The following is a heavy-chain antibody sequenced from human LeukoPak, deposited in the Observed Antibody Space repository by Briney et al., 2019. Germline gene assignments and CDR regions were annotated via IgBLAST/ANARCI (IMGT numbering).Heavy chain of an antibody. CDR2: IKRKGDGGTA. J-gene: IGHJ3*02. CDR1: GFTFTDAW. D-gene: IGHD7-27*01. CDR3: TTGSIWVGAFDI. V-gene: IGHV3-15*01. Sequence: GGSLRISCAASGFTFTDAWMTWVRQAPGKGLKRVGRIKRKGDGGTADYAAPVKGRFTISRDDSKATLYLQMNSLKIDDTAVYYCTTGSIWVGAFDIWGQGTMVTV.